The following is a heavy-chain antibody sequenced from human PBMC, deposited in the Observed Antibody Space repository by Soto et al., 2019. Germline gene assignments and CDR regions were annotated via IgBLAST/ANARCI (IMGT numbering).Heavy chain of an antibody. J-gene: IGHJ4*02. CDR1: GVSFSGYY. V-gene: IGHV4-34*01. D-gene: IGHD2-15*01. Sequence: SETLSLTCAVSGVSFSGYYWNWVRQPPGKGLEWIGEISHSGSAIHNPSLKSRVTQSVDTSKNQFSLTLSSVTAADTAMYYCARGRSNGYCYGASCYHSLLWGQGALVNV. CDR2: ISHSGSA. CDR3: ARGRSNGYCYGASCYHSLL.